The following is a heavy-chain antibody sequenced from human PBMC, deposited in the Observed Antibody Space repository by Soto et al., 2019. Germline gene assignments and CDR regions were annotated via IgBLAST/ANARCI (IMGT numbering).Heavy chain of an antibody. CDR3: AREHSSSWYD. CDR1: GGSISSYY. D-gene: IGHD6-13*01. Sequence: KTSETLSLTCTVSGGSISSYYWSWIRQPPGKGLEWIGYIYYSGSTNYNPSLKSRVTISVDTSKNQFSLKLSSVTAADTAVYYCAREHSSSWYDWGQGTLVTVSS. V-gene: IGHV4-59*01. CDR2: IYYSGST. J-gene: IGHJ4*02.